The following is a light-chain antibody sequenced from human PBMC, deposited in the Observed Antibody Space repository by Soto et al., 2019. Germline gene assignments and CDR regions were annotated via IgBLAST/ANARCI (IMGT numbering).Light chain of an antibody. CDR2: GAS. Sequence: ILMPHSPDTLSLSPGDRATLSCRAGQSVSSSYLAWYQQKPGQAPRLLIYGASTRATDIPARFSGSGSGTEFTLTISSLQSDDYAVYYCQQYNNLPRTFGGGTKVDIK. V-gene: IGKV3-15*01. J-gene: IGKJ4*01. CDR3: QQYNNLPRT. CDR1: QSVSSSY.